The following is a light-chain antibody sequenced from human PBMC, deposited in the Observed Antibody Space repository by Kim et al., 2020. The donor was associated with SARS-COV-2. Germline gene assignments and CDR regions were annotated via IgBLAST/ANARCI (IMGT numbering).Light chain of an antibody. J-gene: IGLJ2*01. V-gene: IGLV3-19*01. CDR1: SLRTYY. Sequence: SSELTQDSAVSVALGQTVRITCQGDSLRTYYATWYQQKPGQAPKVVIYGKDNRPSGVPDRFSGSISGNTAYLTITGTQAGDEADYYCNSRDSNDYVVFGG. CDR2: GKD. CDR3: NSRDSNDYVV.